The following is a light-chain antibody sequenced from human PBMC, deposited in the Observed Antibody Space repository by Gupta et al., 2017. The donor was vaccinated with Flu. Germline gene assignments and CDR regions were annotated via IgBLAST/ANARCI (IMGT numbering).Light chain of an antibody. J-gene: IGKJ1*01. V-gene: IGKV1-5*03. CDR3: QQYARYST. Sequence: DIQMTQSPSTLSASVGDRVTITCRASQSISSWLVWYQQKPGKVPKVLIYKASSLESGVPSRFSGAGSGTEFTLTISSLQPDDFATYYCQQYARYSTFGQGTKVEIK. CDR1: QSISSW. CDR2: KAS.